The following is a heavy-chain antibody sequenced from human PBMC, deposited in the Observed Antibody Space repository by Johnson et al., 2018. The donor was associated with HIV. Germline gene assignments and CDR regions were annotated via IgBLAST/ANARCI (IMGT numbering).Heavy chain of an antibody. Sequence: VQLVESGGGLVQPGGSLKLSCAASGFTFSGSAMHLVRQASGKGLEWVGRIRSKANSYATAYAASVKGRFTISRDDSKNTLYLQMNSLRAEDTAVYYCARDHLRCAFDIWGQGTMVTVSS. CDR3: ARDHLRCAFDI. V-gene: IGHV3-73*02. D-gene: IGHD4-17*01. CDR2: IRSKANSYAT. CDR1: GFTFSGSA. J-gene: IGHJ3*02.